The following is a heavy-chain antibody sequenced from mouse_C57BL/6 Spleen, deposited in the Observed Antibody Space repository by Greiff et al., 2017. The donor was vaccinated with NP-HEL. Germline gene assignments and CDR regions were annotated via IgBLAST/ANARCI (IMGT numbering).Heavy chain of an antibody. V-gene: IGHV8-12*01. D-gene: IGHD2-4*01. CDR2: IYWDDDK. J-gene: IGHJ2*01. CDR1: GFSLSTSGMG. Sequence: QVTLKESGPGILQSSQTLSLTCSFSGFSLSTSGMGVSWIRQPSGKGLEWLAHIYWDDDKRYNPSLKSRLTISKDTSRNQVFLKITSVDTADTATYYFARSRAYYDYDGYYFDYWGQGTTLTVSS. CDR3: ARSRAYYDYDGYYFDY.